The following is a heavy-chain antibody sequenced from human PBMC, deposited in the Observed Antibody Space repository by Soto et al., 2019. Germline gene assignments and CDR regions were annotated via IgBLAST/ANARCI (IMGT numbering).Heavy chain of an antibody. Sequence: EVQLVESGGGLVQPGGSLRLSCAASGFTVSRNYMTWVRQAPGKGLEWVSVIYSGGSTYYADSVKGRFTISRDNSKNTLYLQMNSLRAEDTAVYYGARSGGNYWFDPWGQGTLVTVSS. CDR1: GFTVSRNY. D-gene: IGHD2-21*02. V-gene: IGHV3-66*01. CDR3: ARSGGNYWFDP. CDR2: IYSGGST. J-gene: IGHJ5*02.